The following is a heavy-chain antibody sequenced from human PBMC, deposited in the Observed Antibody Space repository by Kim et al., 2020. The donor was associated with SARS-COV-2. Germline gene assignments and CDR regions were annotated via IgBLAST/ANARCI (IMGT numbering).Heavy chain of an antibody. CDR2: IYYSGST. Sequence: SETLSLTCTVSGGSISSGGYYWSWIRQHPGKGLEWIGYIYYSGSTYYNPSLKSRVTISVDTSKNQFSLKLSSVTAADTAVYYCAREVVVYSASPDEFDYWGQGTLVTVSS. V-gene: IGHV4-31*03. CDR3: AREVVVYSASPDEFDY. J-gene: IGHJ4*02. CDR1: GGSISSGGYY. D-gene: IGHD2-8*02.